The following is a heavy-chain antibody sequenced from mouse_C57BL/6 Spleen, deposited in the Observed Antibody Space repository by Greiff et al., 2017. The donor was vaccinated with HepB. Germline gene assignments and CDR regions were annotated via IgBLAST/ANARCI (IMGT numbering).Heavy chain of an antibody. J-gene: IGHJ3*01. V-gene: IGHV1-15*01. CDR1: GYTFTDYE. D-gene: IGHD2-12*01. CDR3: TRPYDMAY. Sequence: VKLMESGAELVRPGASVTLSCKASGYTFTDYEMHWVKQTPVHGLEWIGAIDPETGGTAYNQKFKGKAILTADKSSSTAYMELRSLTSEDSAVYYCTRPYDMAYWGQGTLVTVSA. CDR2: IDPETGGT.